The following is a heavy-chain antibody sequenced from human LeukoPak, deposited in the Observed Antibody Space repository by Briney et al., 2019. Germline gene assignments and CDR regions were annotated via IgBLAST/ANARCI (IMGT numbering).Heavy chain of an antibody. CDR1: GFTFSSSG. CDR3: ARDFYHDSSGSSFDY. D-gene: IGHD3-22*01. CDR2: ISSSSSYI. Sequence: GGSLRLSCAASGFTFSSSGMGWVRQAPGKGLEWISSISSSSSYIYYADSVKGRFTISRDNAKNSLYLQMNSLRAEDTAVYYCARDFYHDSSGSSFDYWGQGTLVTVSS. J-gene: IGHJ4*02. V-gene: IGHV3-21*01.